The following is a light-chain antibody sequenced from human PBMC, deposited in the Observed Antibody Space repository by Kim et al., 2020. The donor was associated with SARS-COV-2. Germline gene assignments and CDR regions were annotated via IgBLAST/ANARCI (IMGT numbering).Light chain of an antibody. V-gene: IGLV6-57*03. Sequence: PLTLSCPRSSGNIAIAFVQWYQQRPGSAPTTLIYEDNRRPSGVPDRFSGSIDSSSNSASLTISGLKTEDEADYYCQSYDGNDWVFGGGTQLTVL. CDR1: SGNIAIAF. J-gene: IGLJ3*02. CDR3: QSYDGNDWV. CDR2: EDN.